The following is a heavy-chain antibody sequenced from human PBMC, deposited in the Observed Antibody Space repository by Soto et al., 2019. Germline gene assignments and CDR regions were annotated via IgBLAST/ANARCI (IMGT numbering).Heavy chain of an antibody. D-gene: IGHD4-17*01. V-gene: IGHV1-3*01. CDR2: IDAGNGNT. J-gene: IGHJ6*03. CDR1: GYTFTTSG. Sequence: GASVKVSCKASGYTFTTSGIHWVRQAPGQRPEWMGWIDAGNGNTKYSQNFQDRVTIIRDTSARTVYLEVSSLRSEDSAVYYCARSGVLYGEYGHYFYYMDVWGKGTTVTVSS. CDR3: ARSGVLYGEYGHYFYYMDV.